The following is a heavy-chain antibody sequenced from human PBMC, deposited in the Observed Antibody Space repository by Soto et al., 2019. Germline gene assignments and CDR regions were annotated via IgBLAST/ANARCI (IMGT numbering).Heavy chain of an antibody. CDR3: ARDGPYGSGSYRTFDP. J-gene: IGHJ5*02. CDR2: IYHTGST. V-gene: IGHV4-31*03. Sequence: QVQLQESGPGLVKPAQTLSLTCTFSGLSINSGGSAWSWIRQHPGKGLEWIGYIYHTGSTLYNPSLKSRVTISFDTSKNHFSLRLSSVTAADTAVYHCARDGPYGSGSYRTFDPWGQGTLVTVSS. CDR1: GLSINSGGSA. D-gene: IGHD3-10*01.